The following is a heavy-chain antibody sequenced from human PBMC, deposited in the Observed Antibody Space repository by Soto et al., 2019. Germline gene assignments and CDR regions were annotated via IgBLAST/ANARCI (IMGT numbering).Heavy chain of an antibody. J-gene: IGHJ4*01. Sequence: PSETLSLTCTVSGGSISSYYWSWIRQPPGKGLEWIGYIYYSGSTNYNPSLKSRVTISVDTSKNQFSLKLSSVTAADTAVYYCARQLDYDSSGYSDYWGHGTLVTVS. CDR1: GGSISSYY. V-gene: IGHV4-59*08. CDR3: ARQLDYDSSGYSDY. D-gene: IGHD3-22*01. CDR2: IYYSGST.